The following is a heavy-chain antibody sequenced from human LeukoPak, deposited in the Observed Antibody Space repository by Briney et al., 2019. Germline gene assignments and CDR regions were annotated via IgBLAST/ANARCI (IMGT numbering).Heavy chain of an antibody. D-gene: IGHD4-17*01. CDR3: ARDPINDYGDYSREDY. J-gene: IGHJ4*02. CDR2: LYYSGST. Sequence: SETLSLTCTVSGGSISSRPYHWGWIRQSPGKGLECIGSLYYSGSTYYNPSLKSRVTISVDTSKNQFSLKLSSVTAADTAVYYCARDPINDYGDYSREDYWGQGTLVTVSS. V-gene: IGHV4-39*07. CDR1: GGSISSRPYH.